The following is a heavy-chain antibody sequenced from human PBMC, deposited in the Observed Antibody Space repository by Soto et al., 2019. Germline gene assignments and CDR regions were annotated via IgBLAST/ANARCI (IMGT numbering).Heavy chain of an antibody. V-gene: IGHV4-59*01. CDR2: IYYSGST. Sequence: SETLSLTCTVSGGSISSYYWSWIRQPPGKGLEWIGYIYYSGSTNYNPSLKSRVTISVDTSKNQFSLKLSSVTAADTAVYYCARDFYDGYCSSTSCYPLGWFDPWGQGTLVTVSS. CDR3: ARDFYDGYCSSTSCYPLGWFDP. D-gene: IGHD2-2*03. J-gene: IGHJ5*02. CDR1: GGSISSYY.